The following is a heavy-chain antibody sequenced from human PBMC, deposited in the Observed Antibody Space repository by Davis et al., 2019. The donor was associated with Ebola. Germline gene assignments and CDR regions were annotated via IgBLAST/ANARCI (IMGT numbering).Heavy chain of an antibody. D-gene: IGHD3-10*01. V-gene: IGHV3-33*01. J-gene: IGHJ4*02. Sequence: GESLKISRAASGFNFRSYGMHWVRQAPDKGLEWVAVIWYDGSRKYYGDSVKGRFTISRDNSNNLLYLQMNSLRAEDTAVYYCAREGEGYGDYFDYWGQGTLVTVSS. CDR3: AREGEGYGDYFDY. CDR1: GFNFRSYG. CDR2: IWYDGSRK.